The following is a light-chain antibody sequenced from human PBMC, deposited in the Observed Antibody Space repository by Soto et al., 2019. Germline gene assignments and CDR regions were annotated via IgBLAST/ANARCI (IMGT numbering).Light chain of an antibody. CDR3: HQADIFPQT. CDR2: DAS. V-gene: IGKV3-11*01. J-gene: IGKJ4*01. CDR1: DGVGRP. Sequence: IVLTQSPGSLSLSPGESATLSCRASDGVGRPVAWFQQRPGQAPRLLIYDASSRAIGIPDRFSGSGYGTDFTLTISSLEPEDFATYYCHQADIFPQTFGGGTKVDIK.